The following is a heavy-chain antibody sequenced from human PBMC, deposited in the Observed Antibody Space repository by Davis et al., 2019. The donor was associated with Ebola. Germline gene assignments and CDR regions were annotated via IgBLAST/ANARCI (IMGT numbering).Heavy chain of an antibody. V-gene: IGHV3-30-3*01. CDR3: ARDEIQFLEWSPLDY. Sequence: GESLKISCAASGFTFTNYAMHWVRQAPGKGLEWVAVISYDGSNKKYADSVRGRFTISRDNSKNTLFLQMNSLRAEDTAVYYCARDEIQFLEWSPLDYWGQGTLVTVSS. D-gene: IGHD3-3*01. J-gene: IGHJ4*02. CDR2: ISYDGSNK. CDR1: GFTFTNYA.